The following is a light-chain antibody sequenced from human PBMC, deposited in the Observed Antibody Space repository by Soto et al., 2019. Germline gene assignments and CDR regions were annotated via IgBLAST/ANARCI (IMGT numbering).Light chain of an antibody. Sequence: EIVMTQSPATLSVSPGERATLSCRASQSVSSSYLAWYQQKPGQAPRLLIYGASSRATGIPDRFSGSGSGTDFTLTISRLEPEDFAVYYCHLYGSSPLTFGQGTKVDIK. CDR1: QSVSSSY. CDR2: GAS. V-gene: IGKV3-20*01. J-gene: IGKJ1*01. CDR3: HLYGSSPLT.